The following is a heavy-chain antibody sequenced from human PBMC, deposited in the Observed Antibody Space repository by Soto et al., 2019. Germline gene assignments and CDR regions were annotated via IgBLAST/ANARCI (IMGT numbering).Heavy chain of an antibody. D-gene: IGHD6-13*01. CDR1: GFTFSSYA. Sequence: QVQLVESGGGVVQPGRSLRLSCAASGFTFSSYAMHWVRQAPGKGLEWVAVISYDGSNKYYADSVKGRFTISRDNSKNTLYLQMNSLTAEDTAVYYCARPLHNSSWYLPVLGYWVQGTLVTVSS. J-gene: IGHJ4*02. CDR2: ISYDGSNK. V-gene: IGHV3-30-3*01. CDR3: ARPLHNSSWYLPVLGY.